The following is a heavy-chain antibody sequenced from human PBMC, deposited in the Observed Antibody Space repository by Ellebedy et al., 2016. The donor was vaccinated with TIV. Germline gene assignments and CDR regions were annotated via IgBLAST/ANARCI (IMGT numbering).Heavy chain of an antibody. Sequence: SETLSLXXAVSGASVSSSNYLSWVRQPPGKGLEWVGEIYRSGYTNYNPSLKSRVTISVDKSRNHFSLSLSSVTAADTAVYYCARPYCSADNFYLDAFDVWGQGTMVTVSS. CDR1: GASVSSSNY. CDR2: IYRSGYT. CDR3: ARPYCSADNFYLDAFDV. V-gene: IGHV4-4*02. D-gene: IGHD2-21*01. J-gene: IGHJ3*01.